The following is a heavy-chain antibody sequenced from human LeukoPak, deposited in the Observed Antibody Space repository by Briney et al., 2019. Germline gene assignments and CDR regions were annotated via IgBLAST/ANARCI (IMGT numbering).Heavy chain of an antibody. V-gene: IGHV3-7*01. D-gene: IGHD3-22*01. CDR2: IKQDGSEK. CDR3: ARARSYDSSGYYPEAHYFDY. J-gene: IGHJ4*02. CDR1: GFTFSSYW. Sequence: GGSLRLSCAASGFTFSSYWMSWVRQAPGKGLEWVANIKQDGSEKYYVDSVKGRFTISRDNAKNSLYLQMNSLRAEDTAVYYCARARSYDSSGYYPEAHYFDYWGQGTLVTVSS.